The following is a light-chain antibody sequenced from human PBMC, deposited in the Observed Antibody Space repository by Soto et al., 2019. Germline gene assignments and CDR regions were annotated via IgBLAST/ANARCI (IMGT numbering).Light chain of an antibody. V-gene: IGKV4-1*01. CDR2: WAS. CDR1: QSVLYSSNSKNY. CDR3: QQYYSSPLT. Sequence: IVMTQSPDSLAVSLGERATINCKSSQSVLYSSNSKNYLAWYQQKPGQPPNLLIYWASTRESGVPDRFGGSGSGTDFTLTISSLQAEDVAVYYCQQYYSSPLTFGGGTKVEI. J-gene: IGKJ4*01.